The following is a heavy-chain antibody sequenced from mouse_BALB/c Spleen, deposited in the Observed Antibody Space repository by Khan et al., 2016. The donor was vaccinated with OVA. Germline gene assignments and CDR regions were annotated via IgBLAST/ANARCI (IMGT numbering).Heavy chain of an antibody. D-gene: IGHD2-14*01. Sequence: EVELVESGGGLVQPGGSRKLSCAASGFTFSSFGMHWVRQAPEQGLEWVAYISSGSSTIYSADTVTGRFTISRDNPKTPLFLQLTSLRAEDTAKNCCARGYGAYWGQGTLVTVSA. J-gene: IGHJ3*01. CDR2: ISSGSSTI. CDR3: ARGYGAY. V-gene: IGHV5-17*02. CDR1: GFTFSSFG.